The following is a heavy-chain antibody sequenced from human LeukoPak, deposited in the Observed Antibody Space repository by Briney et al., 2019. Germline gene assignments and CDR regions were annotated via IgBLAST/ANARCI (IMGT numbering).Heavy chain of an antibody. CDR3: ASGDYGVPFDY. V-gene: IGHV1-46*01. Sequence: GASVKVSCKASGYTFINYYMHWARQAPGQGLEWMGMINPSGGTTSYAQKFQGRVTMTRDMSTSTVFLELNSLRSGDTAVYYCASGDYGVPFDYWGPGTLVTVSS. J-gene: IGHJ4*02. CDR2: INPSGGTT. CDR1: GYTFINYY. D-gene: IGHD4-17*01.